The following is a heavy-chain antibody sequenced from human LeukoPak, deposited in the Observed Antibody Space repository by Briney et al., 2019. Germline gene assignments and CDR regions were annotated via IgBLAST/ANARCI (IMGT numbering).Heavy chain of an antibody. D-gene: IGHD3-10*01. CDR3: ARGLRRITMVRGVITGPKFDP. J-gene: IGHJ5*02. Sequence: SETLSLTCAVYGGSFSGYYWSWIRQPPGKGLEWIGEINHSGTTNYNPSFKSRATISVDTSKSHFSLDLRSVTAADTAVYYCARGLRRITMVRGVITGPKFDPWGQGTLVTVSS. V-gene: IGHV4-34*01. CDR2: INHSGTT. CDR1: GGSFSGYY.